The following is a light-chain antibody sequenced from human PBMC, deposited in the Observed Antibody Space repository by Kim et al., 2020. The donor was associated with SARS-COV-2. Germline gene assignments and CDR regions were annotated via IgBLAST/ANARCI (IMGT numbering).Light chain of an antibody. V-gene: IGKV3-11*01. Sequence: SPGERAPLSGRASQSVSSYLAWYQQKPGQAPRLLIYDASNRATGIPARFSGSGSGTDFTLTISSLEPEDFAVYYCQQRSNWPPVTFGPGTKVDIK. CDR1: QSVSSY. CDR3: QQRSNWPPVT. J-gene: IGKJ3*01. CDR2: DAS.